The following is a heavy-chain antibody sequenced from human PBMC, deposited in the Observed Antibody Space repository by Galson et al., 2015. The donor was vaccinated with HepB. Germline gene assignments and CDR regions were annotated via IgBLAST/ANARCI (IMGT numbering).Heavy chain of an antibody. CDR1: GFSVSSNY. J-gene: IGHJ4*02. CDR3: ASGGTHGSLCDF. Sequence: SLRLSCAASGFSVSSNYMTWVRQAPGKGLDWVSVIYTGGRTYYADSGKGRFTISRDNSKNTVYLRMNSLRAEDTAVYYCASGGTHGSLCDFWGQGTLVTVSS. V-gene: IGHV3-66*01. D-gene: IGHD1-26*01. CDR2: IYTGGRT.